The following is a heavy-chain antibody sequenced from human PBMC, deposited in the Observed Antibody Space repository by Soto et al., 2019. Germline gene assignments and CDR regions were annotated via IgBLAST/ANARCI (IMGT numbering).Heavy chain of an antibody. CDR1: GATFSSYA. D-gene: IGHD5-12*01. V-gene: IGHV1-69*06. CDR3: VRIVAIPGYPDN. Sequence: QVQLVQSGAEVRQPASSVKVSCQTSGATFSSYAITWVRQAPGQGLEWMGGIVPTVDTSTYAQKFQGRVTITADKFTNTVDMELSSLRSDDTAVYYCVRIVAIPGYPDNWCQGTLVTVSS. J-gene: IGHJ4*02. CDR2: IVPTVDTS.